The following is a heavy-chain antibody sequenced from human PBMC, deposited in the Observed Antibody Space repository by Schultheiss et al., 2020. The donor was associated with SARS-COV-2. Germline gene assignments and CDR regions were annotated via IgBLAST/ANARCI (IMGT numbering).Heavy chain of an antibody. V-gene: IGHV3-48*03. CDR1: GFTFSSYE. J-gene: IGHJ5*02. CDR3: ARGGNDILTGFDP. Sequence: GGSLRLSCAASGFTFSSYEMIWVRQAPGKGLEWVSYISSSGSYIYYADSLKGRFTIYRDNAKNSLYLQMNSLRAEDTAVYYCARGGNDILTGFDPWGQGILVTVSS. D-gene: IGHD3-9*01. CDR2: ISSSGSYI.